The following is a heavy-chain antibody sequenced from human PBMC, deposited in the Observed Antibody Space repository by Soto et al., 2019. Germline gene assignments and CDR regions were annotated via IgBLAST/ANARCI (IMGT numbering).Heavy chain of an antibody. V-gene: IGHV1-69*10. CDR2: IVPPLDMT. CDR1: GGTFRSST. J-gene: IGHJ4*02. CDR3: ATGSAAAVPTGYFDY. D-gene: IGHD6-25*01. Sequence: SVKVSCKTPGGTFRSSTVSWVRQAPGQGLEWMTWIVPPLDMTKYTQHLQGRITITADRSTNTVYLEVHSLRSEDTAVYYCATGSAAAVPTGYFDYWGPGTLVTV.